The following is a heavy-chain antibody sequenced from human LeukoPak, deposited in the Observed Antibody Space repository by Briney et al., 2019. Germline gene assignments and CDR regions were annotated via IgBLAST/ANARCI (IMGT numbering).Heavy chain of an antibody. V-gene: IGHV3-48*03. D-gene: IGHD4-23*01. CDR2: ISTSGSTI. CDR1: GFTFSSYE. J-gene: IGHJ4*02. CDR3: ARDYGGSSPFDY. Sequence: GGSLRLSCAASGFTFSSYEMQGVRQAPGKGVEWVSYISTSGSTIYYADSVKGRFTISRDNAKNSLYLQMNSLRAEDTAVYYCARDYGGSSPFDYWGQGTLVTVSS.